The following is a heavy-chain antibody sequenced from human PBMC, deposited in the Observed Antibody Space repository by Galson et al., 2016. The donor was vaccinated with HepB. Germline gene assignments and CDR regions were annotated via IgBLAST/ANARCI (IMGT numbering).Heavy chain of an antibody. D-gene: IGHD1-7*01. CDR1: GYTFTSYG. Sequence: KVSCKASGYTFTSYGLSWVRQAPGQGLEWMGWINPYSDNTNYAQKFQGRVAMTTDTSTSTAYMELRSLRSDDTAVYYCARGGTVSVGYFYYLDVWGKGTTVTVSS. CDR3: ARGGTVSVGYFYYLDV. V-gene: IGHV1-18*04. CDR2: INPYSDNT. J-gene: IGHJ6*03.